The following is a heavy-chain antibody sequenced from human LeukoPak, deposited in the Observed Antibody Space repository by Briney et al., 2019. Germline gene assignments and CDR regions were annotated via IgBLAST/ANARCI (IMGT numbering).Heavy chain of an antibody. CDR1: GFTFSSYS. V-gene: IGHV3-30-3*01. CDR3: ARVPYNSGTYDY. Sequence: GGSLRLSCAASGFTFSSYSMHWVRQAPGEGLEWVAVISYDGDNKKYTDSVMGRFTISRDNSKSTLYLQMSSLRAEDTAVYYCARVPYNSGTYDYWGQGTLVTVSS. D-gene: IGHD3-10*01. CDR2: ISYDGDNK. J-gene: IGHJ4*02.